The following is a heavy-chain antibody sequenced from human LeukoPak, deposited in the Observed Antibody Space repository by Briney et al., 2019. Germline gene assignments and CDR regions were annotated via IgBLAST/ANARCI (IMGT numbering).Heavy chain of an antibody. J-gene: IGHJ4*02. CDR1: GVSFSGYY. Sequence: SETLSLTCAVYGVSFSGYYWSWIRQPPGKGLEWIGEINHSGSTNYNPSLKSRLTISVDTSKNQFSLHLISVPAADSAVFYCARGRGPLWPHDYWGQGTLVTVSS. D-gene: IGHD3-10*01. V-gene: IGHV4-34*01. CDR2: INHSGST. CDR3: ARGRGPLWPHDY.